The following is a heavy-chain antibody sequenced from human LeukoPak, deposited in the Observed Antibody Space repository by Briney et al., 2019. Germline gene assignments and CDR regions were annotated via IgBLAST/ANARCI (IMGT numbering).Heavy chain of an antibody. CDR2: IYYSGST. J-gene: IGHJ6*02. Sequence: PSETLSLTCTVSGGSMSNHYWSWVRQSPGKGLEWIGNIYYSGSTNYKPSPTSRVTISVATSKTQCSLKLSSVTAADTAVYYCARRARRDGYTWGDYYYYYGMDVWGQGTTVTVSS. D-gene: IGHD5-24*01. CDR3: ARRARRDGYTWGDYYYYYGMDV. V-gene: IGHV4-59*08. CDR1: GGSMSNHY.